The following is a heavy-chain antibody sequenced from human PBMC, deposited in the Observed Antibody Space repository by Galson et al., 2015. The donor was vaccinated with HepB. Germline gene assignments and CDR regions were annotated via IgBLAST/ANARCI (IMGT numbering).Heavy chain of an antibody. J-gene: IGHJ6*02. CDR2: IKQDGSEK. V-gene: IGHV3-7*03. Sequence: SLRLSCAASGFTFSSYWMSWVRQAPGKGLEWVANIKQDGSEKYYVDSVKGRFTISRDNAKNSLYLQMNSLRAEDTAVYYCARWARGSYSSSSVYYYYYGMDVWGQGTTVTVSS. CDR3: ARWARGSYSSSSVYYYYYGMDV. D-gene: IGHD6-6*01. CDR1: GFTFSSYW.